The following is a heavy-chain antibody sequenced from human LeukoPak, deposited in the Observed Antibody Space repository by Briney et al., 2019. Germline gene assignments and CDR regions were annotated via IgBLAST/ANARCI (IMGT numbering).Heavy chain of an antibody. CDR1: GFTFNTYT. CDR3: VRQKKSHGNFDY. D-gene: IGHD1-26*01. V-gene: IGHV3-13*01. J-gene: IGHJ4*02. Sequence: GGSLRLSCAASGFTFNTYTMNWVRQAPGKGLEWVSAVGIAADTFYPGSVKGRFTISRENAKNSLYLQMNSLRVEDTAVYYCVRQKKSHGNFDYWGQGTLVTVSS. CDR2: VGIAADT.